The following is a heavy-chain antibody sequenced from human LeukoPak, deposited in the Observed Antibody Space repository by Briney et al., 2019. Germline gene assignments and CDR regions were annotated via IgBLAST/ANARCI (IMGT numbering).Heavy chain of an antibody. CDR2: IISIFGTA. CDR3: AREKEVADNYYYGIDS. CDR1: VGTFSSYA. J-gene: IGHJ6*02. Sequence: SVKVSCKASVGTFSSYAISWVRQAPGQGLEWMGGIISIFGTANYAQKFQGRVTITTDESTSTAYMELSSLRSEDTAVYYCAREKEVADNYYYGIDSWGQGTMVTVSS. V-gene: IGHV1-69*05. D-gene: IGHD2-15*01.